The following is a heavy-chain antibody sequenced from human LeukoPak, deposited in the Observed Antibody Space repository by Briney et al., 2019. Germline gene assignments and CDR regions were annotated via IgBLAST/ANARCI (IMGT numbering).Heavy chain of an antibody. CDR3: TGDNFDSSVKFDY. D-gene: IGHD3-22*01. V-gene: IGHV3-73*01. Sequence: PGGSLRLSCVVSGFTFSGSAVHWVRQASGKGLEWVGRIRSKANNCATAYAASVKGRFTISRDDSKNTAYLQMNSLKTEDTAVYYCTGDNFDSSVKFDYWGQGTLVTVSS. CDR1: GFTFSGSA. CDR2: IRSKANNCAT. J-gene: IGHJ4*02.